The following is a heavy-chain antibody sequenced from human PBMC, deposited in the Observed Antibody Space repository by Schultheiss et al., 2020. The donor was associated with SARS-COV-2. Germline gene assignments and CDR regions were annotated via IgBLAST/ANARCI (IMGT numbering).Heavy chain of an antibody. J-gene: IGHJ4*02. D-gene: IGHD1-7*01. CDR3: TITGTSG. CDR2: IRSKANSYAT. V-gene: IGHV3-73*01. CDR1: GFTFSGSA. Sequence: GESLKISCAASGFTFSGSAMHWVRQASGKGLEWVGRIRSKANSYATAYAASVKGRFTISRDDSKNTAYLQMNSLKTEDTAVYYCTITGTSGWGQGTLVTVSS.